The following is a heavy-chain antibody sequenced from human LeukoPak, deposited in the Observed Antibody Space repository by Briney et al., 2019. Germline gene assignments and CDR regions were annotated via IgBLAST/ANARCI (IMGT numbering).Heavy chain of an antibody. Sequence: GESLKISCKVSGYSFTSYWVGWVRQMPGKGLEWMGIIYPGDSDTRYSPSFQGQVTISADKSISTAYLQWSSLKASDTAMYYCARQRQLAYYYDSSGAAFDIWGQGTMVTVSS. CDR3: ARQRQLAYYYDSSGAAFDI. V-gene: IGHV5-51*01. J-gene: IGHJ3*02. CDR2: IYPGDSDT. D-gene: IGHD3-22*01. CDR1: GYSFTSYW.